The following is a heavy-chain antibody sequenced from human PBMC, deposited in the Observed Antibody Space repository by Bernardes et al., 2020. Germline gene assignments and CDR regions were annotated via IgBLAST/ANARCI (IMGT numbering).Heavy chain of an antibody. CDR3: ARVGGGSLAADIDY. J-gene: IGHJ4*02. CDR2: VSSGSSYI. V-gene: IGHV3-21*01. CDR1: GFTFSSYA. D-gene: IGHD1-26*01. Sequence: GGSLSLSRAASGFTFSSYAMIWVRPAPGKGLEWVSSVSSGSSYIYYADSVKGRFTISRDNAKNSLYLQMNNLRAEDTAVYYCARVGGGSLAADIDYWGQGSLVTVSS.